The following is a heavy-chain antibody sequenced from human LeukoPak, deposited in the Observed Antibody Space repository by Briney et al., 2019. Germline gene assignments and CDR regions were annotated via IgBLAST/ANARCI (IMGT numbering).Heavy chain of an antibody. Sequence: PGGSLRLSCAASGFTFSTYWMSWVRQAPGKGLEWVANIKQDGSEKYYVDSVKGRFTISRDNAKNSLYLQMNSLRAEDTAVYYCATQGSGYSRGWFSEGYYYYYYYMDVWGKGTTVTVSS. CDR1: GFTFSTYW. D-gene: IGHD6-19*01. CDR3: ATQGSGYSRGWFSEGYYYYYYYMDV. V-gene: IGHV3-7*01. CDR2: IKQDGSEK. J-gene: IGHJ6*03.